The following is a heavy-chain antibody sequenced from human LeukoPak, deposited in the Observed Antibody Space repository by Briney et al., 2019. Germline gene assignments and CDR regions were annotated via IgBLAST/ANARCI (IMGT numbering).Heavy chain of an antibody. CDR3: ARGISGGFDI. CDR1: GYILTAYH. V-gene: IGHV1-2*06. J-gene: IGHJ3*02. Sequence: ASVKVSCKPSGYILTAYHLHWVRQAPGQGLEWMGRIIPNSGATNYAQNFQGRVTMTRDTSISTAYMELSRLSPDDTAVYYCARGISGGFDIWGQGTKVTVSS. D-gene: IGHD2-21*01. CDR2: IIPNSGAT.